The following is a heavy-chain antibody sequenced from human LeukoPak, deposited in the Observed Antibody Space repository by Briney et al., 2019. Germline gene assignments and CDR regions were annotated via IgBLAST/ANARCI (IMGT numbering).Heavy chain of an antibody. V-gene: IGHV3-49*04. D-gene: IGHD6-19*01. Sequence: GGSLRLSCTASGFTFGDYAMSWVRQAPGKGLEWVGFIRSKAYGGTTEYAASVKGRFTISRDNAKNSLYLQMNSLRVEDTAVYYCASPAPAVAGWGRASDIWGQGTMVTVSS. J-gene: IGHJ3*02. CDR1: GFTFGDYA. CDR2: IRSKAYGGTT. CDR3: ASPAPAVAGWGRASDI.